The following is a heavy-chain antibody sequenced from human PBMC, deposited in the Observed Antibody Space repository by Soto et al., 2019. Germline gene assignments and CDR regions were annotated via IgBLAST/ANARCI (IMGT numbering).Heavy chain of an antibody. J-gene: IGHJ6*02. D-gene: IGHD3-10*01. CDR1: EYSFTNYW. CDR2: IDPSDSYT. CDR3: ARRGSGSYYMREYYYGMDV. Sequence: PGESLKISCKGSEYSFTNYWISWVRQMPGKGLEWMGRIDPSDSYTNYSPSFQGHVTISADKSISTAYLQWSSLKASDTAMYYCARRGSGSYYMREYYYGMDVWGQGTTVTVSS. V-gene: IGHV5-10-1*01.